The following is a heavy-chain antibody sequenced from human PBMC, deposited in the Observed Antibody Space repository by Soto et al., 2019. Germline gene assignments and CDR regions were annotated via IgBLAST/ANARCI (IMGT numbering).Heavy chain of an antibody. CDR1: GGSIGSYC. V-gene: IGHV4-59*01. CDR3: ARGANSGRATYYYYGLDV. D-gene: IGHD3-10*01. J-gene: IGHJ6*02. Sequence: SEALSLTGAGCGGSIGSYCWRWIRQPPGKGLEWIGYIYYSGSTNYKPSLKSRVTISVDTSKNQFSLNLSSVTAADTAVYYCARGANSGRATYYYYGLDVWGQGTTVTVSS. CDR2: IYYSGST.